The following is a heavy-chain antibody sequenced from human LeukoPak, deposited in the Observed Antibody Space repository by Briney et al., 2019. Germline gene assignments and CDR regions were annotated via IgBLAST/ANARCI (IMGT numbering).Heavy chain of an antibody. D-gene: IGHD6-6*01. CDR3: ARAYSRSRFDY. Sequence: GESLKISFKGSGXNFTNYWISWVRQMPGKGVEWMGTIDPSDSYNNYSPSFQGHVTISADKSISTAYLQWSSLKASDTAMYYCARAYSRSRFDYWGQGTLVTVSS. CDR1: GXNFTNYW. V-gene: IGHV5-10-1*01. J-gene: IGHJ4*02. CDR2: IDPSDSYN.